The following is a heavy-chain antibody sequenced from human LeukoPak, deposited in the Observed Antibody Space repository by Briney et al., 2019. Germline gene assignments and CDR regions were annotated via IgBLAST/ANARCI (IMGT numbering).Heavy chain of an antibody. V-gene: IGHV1-2*06. CDR1: GYTFTDYY. D-gene: IGHD7-27*01. CDR2: INPNSGGT. Sequence: ASVKVSCTASGYTFTDYYMHWVRQAPGQGLEWMGRINPNSGGTNYAQKFQGRVTMTRDTSITTAYMELSRLRSDDTAVYYCARDLTNWAIDYWGQGTLVTVSS. CDR3: ARDLTNWAIDY. J-gene: IGHJ4*02.